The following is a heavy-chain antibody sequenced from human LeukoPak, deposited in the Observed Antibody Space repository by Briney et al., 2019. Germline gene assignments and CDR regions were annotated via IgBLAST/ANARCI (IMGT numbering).Heavy chain of an antibody. CDR2: ISSNGDST. D-gene: IGHD2-2*01. CDR3: ARSLGGPAAFRLLDAFDI. Sequence: GALRLSCAASGFTFSNYAMHWVRQAPGKGLEYVSAISSNGDSTYYANSVKGRFTISRDNSKNTLYLQMGSLRAEDMAVYYCARSLGGPAAFRLLDAFDIWGQGTMVTVSS. V-gene: IGHV3-64*01. CDR1: GFTFSNYA. J-gene: IGHJ3*02.